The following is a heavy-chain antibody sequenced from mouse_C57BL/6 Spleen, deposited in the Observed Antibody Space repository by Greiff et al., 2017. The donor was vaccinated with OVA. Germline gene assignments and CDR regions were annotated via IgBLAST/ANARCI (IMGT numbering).Heavy chain of an antibody. V-gene: IGHV1-82*01. D-gene: IGHD2-4*01. CDR1: GYAFSSSW. CDR3: ARSSDYGGTWFAY. J-gene: IGHJ3*01. CDR2: IYPGDGDT. Sequence: LVESGPELVKPGASVKISCKASGYAFSSSWMNWVKQRPGKGLEWIGRIYPGDGDTNYNGKFKGKATLTADKSSSTAYMQLSSLTSEDSAVYFCARSSDYGGTWFAYWGQGTLVTVSA.